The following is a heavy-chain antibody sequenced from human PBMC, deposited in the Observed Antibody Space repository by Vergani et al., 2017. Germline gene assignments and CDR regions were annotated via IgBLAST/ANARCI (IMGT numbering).Heavy chain of an antibody. Sequence: EVQVVETGGGSIQPGGSLRLSCAASGFTVTNTYMAWVRQAPGKGLEWVSVIYGGGGTYFTNSVKGRFTISRDNSKNTLYLQMNSLRVDETAVYYCARDGAKLCSSPTCPTYYYMDVWGKGTTVTVSS. CDR2: IYGGGGT. J-gene: IGHJ6*03. V-gene: IGHV3-53*05. CDR1: GFTVTNTY. D-gene: IGHD2-2*01. CDR3: ARDGAKLCSSPTCPTYYYMDV.